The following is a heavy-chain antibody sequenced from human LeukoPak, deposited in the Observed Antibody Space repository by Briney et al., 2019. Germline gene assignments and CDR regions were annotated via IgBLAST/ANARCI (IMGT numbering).Heavy chain of an antibody. CDR1: GGSFSGYY. D-gene: IGHD5-24*01. Sequence: SETLSLTCAVYGGSFSGYYWSWIRQPPGKGLEWIGEINHSGSTNYNLSLKSRVTISVDTSKNQFSLKLSSVTAADTAVYYCARRGRDGYNSNYWGQGTLVTVSS. V-gene: IGHV4-34*01. CDR3: ARRGRDGYNSNY. J-gene: IGHJ4*02. CDR2: INHSGST.